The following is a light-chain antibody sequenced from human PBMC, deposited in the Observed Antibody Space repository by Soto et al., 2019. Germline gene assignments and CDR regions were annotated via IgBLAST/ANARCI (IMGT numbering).Light chain of an antibody. Sequence: QSVLTQPPSVSGAPGQRVTISCTGSSYNIGAGYDVHWYHQLPGPAPKLLIYGNNNRPSGVPDRFSGSRSGASASLALTGLQAEDEADYYYQTYDTSLSVWEFGGGTKLTVL. J-gene: IGLJ3*02. CDR2: GNN. V-gene: IGLV1-40*03. CDR3: QTYDTSLSVWE. CDR1: SYNIGAGYD.